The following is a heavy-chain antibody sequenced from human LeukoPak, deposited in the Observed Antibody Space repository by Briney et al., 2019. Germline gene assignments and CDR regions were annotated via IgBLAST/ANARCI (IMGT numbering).Heavy chain of an antibody. V-gene: IGHV4-39*01. CDR3: AGFSEQYNLFDP. J-gene: IGHJ5*02. Sequence: SETLSLTCTVSGGSISSSSYYWGWIRQPPGKGLEWIGSIYYSGSTYYNPSLKSRVTISVDTSKNQFSLKLSSVTAADTAVYYCAGFSEQYNLFDPWGQGTLVTVSS. CDR2: IYYSGST. D-gene: IGHD1/OR15-1a*01. CDR1: GGSISSSSYY.